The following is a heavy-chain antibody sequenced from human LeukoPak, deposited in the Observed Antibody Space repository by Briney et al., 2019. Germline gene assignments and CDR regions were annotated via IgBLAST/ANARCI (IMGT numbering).Heavy chain of an antibody. J-gene: IGHJ1*01. D-gene: IGHD1-26*01. CDR3: AIVGSDGSYCEH. CDR1: GGSMSNYY. CDR2: VYFSGNT. Sequence: SETLSLTCTVSGGSMSNYYWSWIRQPAGRGLEWIGRVYFSGNTNYNPSLRSRVTMSVDTSKNQFSLNLTSVTAADTAVYYCAIVGSDGSYCEHWGQGPLVSVFS. V-gene: IGHV4-4*07.